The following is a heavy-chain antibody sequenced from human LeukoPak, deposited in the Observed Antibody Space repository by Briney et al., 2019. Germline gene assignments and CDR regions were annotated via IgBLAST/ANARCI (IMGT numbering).Heavy chain of an antibody. CDR2: ISSSSSYI. D-gene: IGHD3-10*01. J-gene: IGHJ3*02. V-gene: IGHV3-21*01. Sequence: GGSLRLSCAASGFTFSSYSMNWVRQAPVKGLEWVSSISSSSSYIYYADSVKGRFTISRDNAKNSLYLQMNSLRAEDTAVYYCARDRITMVRDIWGQGTMVTVSS. CDR3: ARDRITMVRDI. CDR1: GFTFSSYS.